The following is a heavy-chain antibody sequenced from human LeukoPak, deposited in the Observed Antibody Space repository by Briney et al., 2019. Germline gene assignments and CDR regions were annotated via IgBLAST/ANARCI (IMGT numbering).Heavy chain of an antibody. V-gene: IGHV3-7*01. CDR3: ARARFETTVTALVRKKNYYYYMDV. J-gene: IGHJ6*03. CDR1: GFTLISCW. Sequence: GGSLRLSCAASGFTLISCWMTWVRQAPGKGLEWVANIKQDGSEKYYVDSVKGRFTISRDNAKNSLYLQMNSLRVEDTAVYYCARARFETTVTALVRKKNYYYYMDVWGKGTTVTVSS. D-gene: IGHD4-17*01. CDR2: IKQDGSEK.